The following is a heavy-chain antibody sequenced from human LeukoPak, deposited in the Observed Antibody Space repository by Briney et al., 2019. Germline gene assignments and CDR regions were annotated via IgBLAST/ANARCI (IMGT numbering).Heavy chain of an antibody. Sequence: GGSLRLSCAASGFTFSSYEMNWVRQAPGKGREWVSYISSSGSTIYYADSVKGRFTISRDNAKNSLYLQMNSLRAEDTAVYYCARGREVPCFDLWGRGTLVTVSS. J-gene: IGHJ2*01. V-gene: IGHV3-48*03. CDR1: GFTFSSYE. D-gene: IGHD1-26*01. CDR2: ISSSGSTI. CDR3: ARGREVPCFDL.